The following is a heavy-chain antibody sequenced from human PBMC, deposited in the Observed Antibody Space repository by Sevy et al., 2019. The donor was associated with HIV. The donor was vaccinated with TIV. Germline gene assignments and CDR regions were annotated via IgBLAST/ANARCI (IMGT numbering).Heavy chain of an antibody. Sequence: GGSLRLSCTASGFTFGDYAMSWVRQAPGKGLEWVGFIRSKAYGGTTEYAASVKGRFTISRDDSKSIAYLQMNSLKTEDTAVYYCTIRITGYSSGWYDQHWGQGTLVTISS. CDR3: TIRITGYSSGWYDQH. D-gene: IGHD6-19*01. V-gene: IGHV3-49*04. CDR1: GFTFGDYA. J-gene: IGHJ1*01. CDR2: IRSKAYGGTT.